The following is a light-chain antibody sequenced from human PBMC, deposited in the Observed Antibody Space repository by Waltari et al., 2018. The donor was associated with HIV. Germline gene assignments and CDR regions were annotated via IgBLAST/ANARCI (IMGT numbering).Light chain of an antibody. J-gene: IGKJ1*01. CDR2: WAS. V-gene: IGKV4-1*01. Sequence: PHSLALSLGERATINCKSSQSIFYSSRNANYLAWYQQKPGQSPKLLIYWASSRASGVPDRFSGSGSRTDFTLSISSLQSEDVAVYFCQQYYSTPPTFGQGTRVEIK. CDR1: QSIFYSSRNANY. CDR3: QQYYSTPPT.